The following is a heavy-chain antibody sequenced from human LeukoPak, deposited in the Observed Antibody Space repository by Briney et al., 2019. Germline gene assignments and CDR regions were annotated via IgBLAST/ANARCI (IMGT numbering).Heavy chain of an antibody. V-gene: IGHV3-23*01. Sequence: RGPLSSSGAPPGSTFSGIAMSWFRQPPGKGLNWACGSSSGESPYYADSVEGRFTVSRDNSKNTFYLEISSLRAEDTAVYYCAKKSRDGYNPFDYLGQGTLVTVSS. CDR1: GSTFSGIA. D-gene: IGHD5-24*01. J-gene: IGHJ4*02. CDR3: AKKSRDGYNPFDY. CDR2: SSSGESP.